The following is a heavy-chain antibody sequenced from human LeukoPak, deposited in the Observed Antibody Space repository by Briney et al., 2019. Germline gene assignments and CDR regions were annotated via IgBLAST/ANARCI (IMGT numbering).Heavy chain of an antibody. CDR3: ASSLPSSN. V-gene: IGHV3-64*01. Sequence: PGGSLRLSCAASGFTFSSYAMHWVRQAPGKGLEYVSAISSNGGSTYYANSVKGRFTISRDNSKNALYLQMGSLRAEDMAVYYCASSLPSSNWGQGTLVTVSS. CDR1: GFTFSSYA. J-gene: IGHJ4*02. D-gene: IGHD6-13*01. CDR2: ISSNGGST.